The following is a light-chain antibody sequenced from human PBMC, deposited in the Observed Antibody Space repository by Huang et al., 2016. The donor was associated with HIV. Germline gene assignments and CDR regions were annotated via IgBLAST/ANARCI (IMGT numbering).Light chain of an antibody. V-gene: IGKV3-11*01. CDR3: QQRYDWPLT. Sequence: IVLTQSPATVSLSPGERATLSCKASQSVSSYLAWYQQKPGQAPSLLSYDATSRAPGIPARFSGSGSGTDFTLTISNLGPEDFAVYFCQQRYDWPLTFGGGTKVEIK. CDR2: DAT. CDR1: QSVSSY. J-gene: IGKJ4*01.